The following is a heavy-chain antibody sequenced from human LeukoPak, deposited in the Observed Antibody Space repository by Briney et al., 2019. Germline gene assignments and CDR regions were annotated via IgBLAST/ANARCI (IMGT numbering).Heavy chain of an antibody. CDR3: ARGWLAGV. D-gene: IGHD6-19*01. V-gene: IGHV4-4*02. CDR2: IYHSGST. Sequence: SETLSLTCAVSGGSISSSNWWSWVRQPPGKWLGWIGEIYHSGSTNYNPSLKRRVTISVDKCKNQFSLKLSSVTAADTAVYYCARGWLAGVWGQGTMVTVSS. CDR1: GGSISSSNW. J-gene: IGHJ3*01.